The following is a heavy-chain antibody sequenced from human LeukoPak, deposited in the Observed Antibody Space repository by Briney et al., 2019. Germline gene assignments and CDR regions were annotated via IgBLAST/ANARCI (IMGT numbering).Heavy chain of an antibody. D-gene: IGHD1-26*01. CDR2: IYYTCST. J-gene: IGHJ5*02. V-gene: IGHV4-59*01. Sequence: PSETLSLTCTVSGGSISSYYWSWIRQPPGKGLEWIGYIYYTCSTSYNPSLKSRITMSLEASKNQFSLELNSVAPADTAVYYCARGGNYWPQWWFDPWGRGTLVSVSS. CDR1: GGSISSYY. CDR3: ARGGNYWPQWWFDP.